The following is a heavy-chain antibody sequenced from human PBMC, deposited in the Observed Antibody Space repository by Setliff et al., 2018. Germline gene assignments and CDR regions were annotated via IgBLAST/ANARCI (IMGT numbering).Heavy chain of an antibody. CDR1: GFTFSSYS. CDR2: ISGGGRYT. D-gene: IGHD1-26*01. V-gene: IGHV3-21*01. CDR3: ARDMAGSYFDGRFDY. Sequence: PGGSLRLSCIASGFTFSSYSMNWVRQAPGKGLEWVSSISGGGRYTYSADSVRGRFTISRDNAKNSLYVQMNNLRAEDTAVYYCARDMAGSYFDGRFDYWGPGTLVTSPQ. J-gene: IGHJ4*02.